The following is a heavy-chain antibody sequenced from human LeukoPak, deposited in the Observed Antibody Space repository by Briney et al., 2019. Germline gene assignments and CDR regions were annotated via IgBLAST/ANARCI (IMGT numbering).Heavy chain of an antibody. V-gene: IGHV1-2*02. CDR1: GYTFTGYY. J-gene: IGHJ6*03. CDR3: ARDGLYYYDSSGYIPSHYYYYYMDV. Sequence: ASVKVSCNASGYTFTGYYMHWVRQAPGQGLEWMGWINPNSGGTNYAQKFQGRVTMTRDTSISTAYMELSRLRSDDTAVYYCARDGLYYYDSSGYIPSHYYYYYMDVWGKGTTVTISS. CDR2: INPNSGGT. D-gene: IGHD3-22*01.